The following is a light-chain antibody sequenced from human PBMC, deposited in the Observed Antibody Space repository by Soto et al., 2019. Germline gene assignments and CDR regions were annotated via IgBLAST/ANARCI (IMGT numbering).Light chain of an antibody. CDR2: DAS. CDR1: QDISNY. CDR3: QQYDNLPPLT. J-gene: IGKJ4*01. Sequence: DIQMTQSPSSLSASVGDRVTITCQASQDISNYLNWYQQKPGKAPKLLIYDASNLETGVPSRFSGSGSGTDVTFTVCSLQPEDIASYYCQQYDNLPPLTFGGGTKVEIK. V-gene: IGKV1-33*01.